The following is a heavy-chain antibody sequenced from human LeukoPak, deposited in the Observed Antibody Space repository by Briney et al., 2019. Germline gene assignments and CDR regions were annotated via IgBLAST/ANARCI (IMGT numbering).Heavy chain of an antibody. V-gene: IGHV1-2*02. CDR2: INPNSGGT. CDR3: ARFRSYSSSGNWFDP. J-gene: IGHJ5*02. CDR1: GYTFAGYY. D-gene: IGHD6-13*01. Sequence: GASVKVSCKASGYTFAGYYMHWVRQAPGQGLEWVGWINPNSGGTNYAQKFQGRVTMTRDTSISTAYMELGRLRSDDTAVYYCARFRSYSSSGNWFDPWGQGTLVTVSS.